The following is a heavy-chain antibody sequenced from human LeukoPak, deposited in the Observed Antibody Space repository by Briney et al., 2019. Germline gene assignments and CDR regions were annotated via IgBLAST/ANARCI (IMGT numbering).Heavy chain of an antibody. J-gene: IGHJ4*02. D-gene: IGHD6-19*01. CDR2: ISNTDETR. CDR1: GFNFRCYE. V-gene: IGHV3-48*03. Sequence: GGSLRLSCAASGFNFRCYEMNWVRQAPGKGLEWVPYISNTDETRTYADSVKGRFTISRDNAKNSLHLEMNSPRAEDTAVYYCAREIVSAVAGNFDYWGQGTLVSVSS. CDR3: AREIVSAVAGNFDY.